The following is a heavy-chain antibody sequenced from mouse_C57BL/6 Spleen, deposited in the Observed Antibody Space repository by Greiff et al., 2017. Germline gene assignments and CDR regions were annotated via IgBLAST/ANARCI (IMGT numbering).Heavy chain of an antibody. CDR2: ISSGSGTI. Sequence: EVQVVVSGGGLVKPGGSLKLSCAASGFTFSDYGMHWVRQAPGKGLEWVAYISSGSGTIYYADTVKGRFTLSGDNAKNTLFLQMTSLRSEDTAMYYCARNYGSSYCAYWGQGTTLTVSS. D-gene: IGHD1-1*01. CDR3: ARNYGSSYCAY. J-gene: IGHJ2*01. V-gene: IGHV5-17*01. CDR1: GFTFSDYG.